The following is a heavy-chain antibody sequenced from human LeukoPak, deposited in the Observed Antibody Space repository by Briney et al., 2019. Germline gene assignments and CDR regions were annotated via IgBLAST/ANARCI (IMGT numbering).Heavy chain of an antibody. CDR1: GGTFSSYA. J-gene: IGHJ6*03. D-gene: IGHD1-26*01. CDR3: ASGSGGSYLGYYYYMDV. Sequence: SVKVSCKASGGTFSSYAISWVRQAPGQGLEWMGGIIPIFGTANYAQKFQGRVTITADESTSTAYMELSSLRSEDTAVYYCASGSGGSYLGYYYYMDVWGKGTTVTVSS. V-gene: IGHV1-69*13. CDR2: IIPIFGTA.